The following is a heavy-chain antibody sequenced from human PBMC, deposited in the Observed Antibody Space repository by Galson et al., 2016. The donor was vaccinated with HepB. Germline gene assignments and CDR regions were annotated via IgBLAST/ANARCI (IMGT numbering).Heavy chain of an antibody. CDR3: ARARCCLSSGLHAFSGY. D-gene: IGHD6-19*01. J-gene: IGHJ4*02. CDR1: GFLFGSYG. CDR2: ISYDGSNK. V-gene: IGHV3-30*19. Sequence: SLRLSCAASGFLFGSYGMHWVRQAPGKGLEWVAVISYDGSNKYYADSVKGRFTISRDNSKNTLYVQMNSLRADDTAVYYCARARCCLSSGLHAFSGYWGQGSLVTVSS.